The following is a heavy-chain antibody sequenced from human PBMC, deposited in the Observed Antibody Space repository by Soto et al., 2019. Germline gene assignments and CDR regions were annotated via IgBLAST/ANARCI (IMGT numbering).Heavy chain of an antibody. D-gene: IGHD3-22*01. CDR2: IYYSGIT. J-gene: IGHJ4*02. CDR3: ARVRLCGSSGYCDS. CDR1: GGSIGSSNFY. V-gene: IGHV4-39*01. Sequence: PSETLSLTCSVSGGSIGSSNFYWGWIRQPPGKALEWIGSIYYSGITDYNPSLKSRVTMSRDTSKNQFSLKLNSVTAADTAVYYCARVRLCGSSGYCDSWGRGTLVTVSS.